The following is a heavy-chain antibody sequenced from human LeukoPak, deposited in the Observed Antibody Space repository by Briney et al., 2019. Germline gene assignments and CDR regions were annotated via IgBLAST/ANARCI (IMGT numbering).Heavy chain of an antibody. V-gene: IGHV3-11*04. CDR1: RFTFSDYY. Sequence: GGSLRLSCAASRFTFSDYYMSWIRQAPGKGLEWVSYISSSGGTIYYADSVKGRFTISRDNAKNSLYLQMNSLRAEDTAVYYCARPIPGARSFAYWGQGTLVTVSS. CDR3: ARPIPGARSFAY. CDR2: ISSSGGTI. J-gene: IGHJ4*02. D-gene: IGHD2-2*01.